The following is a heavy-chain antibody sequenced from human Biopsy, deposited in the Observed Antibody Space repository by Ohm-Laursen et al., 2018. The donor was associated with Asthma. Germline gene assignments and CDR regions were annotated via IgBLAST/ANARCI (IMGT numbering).Heavy chain of an antibody. CDR3: ARGRGYCRDGNCYNYYFEN. V-gene: IGHV4-31*03. CDR1: GASISSGGYY. D-gene: IGHD2-15*01. CDR2: IDYSGTT. Sequence: TRSFTCSVSGASISSGGYYWSWIRHHPGSGLEWIGYIDYSGTTYYNPSLKSRVSLSPDTSKNQFSLRLSSLTAADTAVYYCARGRGYCRDGNCYNYYFENWGQGTLVTVSS. J-gene: IGHJ4*02.